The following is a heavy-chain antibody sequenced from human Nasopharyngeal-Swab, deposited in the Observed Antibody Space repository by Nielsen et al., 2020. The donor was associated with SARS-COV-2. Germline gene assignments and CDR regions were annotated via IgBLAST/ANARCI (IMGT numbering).Heavy chain of an antibody. V-gene: IGHV3-23*01. D-gene: IGHD2-8*02. J-gene: IGHJ4*02. CDR1: AFTLVYYS. Sequence: GESLKISCDVSAFTLVYYSMNWVRQAPGKGPEWVATISSSGNTHYSDSAKGRFSISTDKSKIAFYLQMTSLRAEDTALYYCALWSQNHFDYWGRGTQVTVSS. CDR2: ISSSGNT. CDR3: ALWSQNHFDY.